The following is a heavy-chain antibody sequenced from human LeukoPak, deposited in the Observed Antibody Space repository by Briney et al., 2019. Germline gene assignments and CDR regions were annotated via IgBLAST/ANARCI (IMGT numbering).Heavy chain of an antibody. CDR3: ARGYDSSGYIYYYYYMDV. D-gene: IGHD3-22*01. CDR2: INHSGST. CDR1: GGSFSGYY. J-gene: IGHJ6*03. V-gene: IGHV4-34*01. Sequence: KPSETLSLTCAVYGGSFSGYYWSWIRQPPGKGLEWIGEINHSGSTNYNPSLKSRVTISVDTSKNQFSLKLSSVTAADTAVYYCARGYDSSGYIYYYYYMDVWGKGTTVTVSS.